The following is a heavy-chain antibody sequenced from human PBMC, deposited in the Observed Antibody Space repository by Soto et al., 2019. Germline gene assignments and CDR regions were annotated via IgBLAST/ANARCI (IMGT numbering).Heavy chain of an antibody. CDR1: GFPFTSYY. CDR2: VSGRGGRT. D-gene: IGHD6-19*01. CDR3: VKVNIAVAAYFDK. Sequence: LRRSCAASGFPFTSYYMHWVRQAPGRGLEWVAGVSGRGGRTYYPDSLQGRFPISRDNYMNTLFLQMNGPTNEGTDIYSSVKVNIAVAAYFDKWGQGPQATVSS. V-gene: IGHV3-23*01. J-gene: IGHJ4*02.